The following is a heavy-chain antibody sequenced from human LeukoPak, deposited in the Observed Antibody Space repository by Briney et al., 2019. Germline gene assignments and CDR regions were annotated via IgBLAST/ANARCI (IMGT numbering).Heavy chain of an antibody. J-gene: IGHJ4*02. Sequence: SETLSLTCTVSGGSISSYYWSWIRQPPGKGLEWIGYIYYSGSTNYNPSLKSRVTISVDTSKHQFSLKLSSVTAADTAVYYCARHDYGGNAPGHYWGQGTLVTVSS. V-gene: IGHV4-59*08. CDR3: ARHDYGGNAPGHY. CDR2: IYYSGST. D-gene: IGHD4-23*01. CDR1: GGSISSYY.